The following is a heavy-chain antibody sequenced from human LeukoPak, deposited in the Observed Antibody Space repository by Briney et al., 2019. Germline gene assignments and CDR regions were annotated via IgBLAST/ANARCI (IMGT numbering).Heavy chain of an antibody. D-gene: IGHD3-16*02. CDR2: IYHSGST. CDR3: ARGATAHPALDAFDI. CDR1: GYSISSGYY. V-gene: IGHV4-38-2*01. Sequence: SETLSLTCAVSGYSISSGYYWGWIRQPPGKGLEWIGSIYHSGSTYYNPSLKSRVTISVDTSKNQFSLKLSPVTAADTAVYYCARGATAHPALDAFDIWGQGTMVTVSS. J-gene: IGHJ3*02.